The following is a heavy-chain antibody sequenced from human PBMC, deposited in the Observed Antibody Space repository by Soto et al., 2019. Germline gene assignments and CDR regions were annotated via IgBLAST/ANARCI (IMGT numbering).Heavy chain of an antibody. Sequence: GGSLRLSCAASGFTFSSYAMHWVRQAPGKGLEWVAVISYDGSNKYYADSVKGRFTISRDNSKNTLYLQMNSLRAEDTAVYYCPRDPNHSYDSSGYFDSWGPGALVTVSS. CDR2: ISYDGSNK. CDR3: PRDPNHSYDSSGYFDS. V-gene: IGHV3-30*04. CDR1: GFTFSSYA. D-gene: IGHD3-22*01. J-gene: IGHJ4*02.